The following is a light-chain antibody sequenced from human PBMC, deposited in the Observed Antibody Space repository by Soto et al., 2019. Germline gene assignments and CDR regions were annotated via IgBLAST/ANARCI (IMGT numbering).Light chain of an antibody. V-gene: IGLV2-14*01. CDR2: EVS. CDR1: SSDVGAYNY. Sequence: QSALTQPASVSGSPGQSITISCTGTSSDVGAYNYVSWFQQHPGKAPKLMIYEVSHRPSGVSNRFSGSKSGNTASLTISGPQAEDEADYYCSSYTSSTTPVFGGGTKLTVL. J-gene: IGLJ2*01. CDR3: SSYTSSTTPV.